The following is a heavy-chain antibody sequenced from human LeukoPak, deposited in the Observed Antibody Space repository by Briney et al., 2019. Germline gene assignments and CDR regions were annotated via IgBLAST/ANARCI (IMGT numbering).Heavy chain of an antibody. J-gene: IGHJ5*02. CDR3: ARDVTYDFWSGYWFDP. CDR1: GYTFTSYY. Sequence: ASVKVSCKASGYTFTSYYMHWVRQAPGQGLEWMGIINPSGGSTSYAQKFQGRVTMTRDTSTSTVYMELSSLRSEDTAVYYCARDVTYDFWSGYWFDPWGQGTLVTVSS. V-gene: IGHV1-46*01. CDR2: INPSGGST. D-gene: IGHD3-3*01.